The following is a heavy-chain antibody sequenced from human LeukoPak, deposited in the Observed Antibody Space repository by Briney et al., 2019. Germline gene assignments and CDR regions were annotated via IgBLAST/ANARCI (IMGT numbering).Heavy chain of an antibody. V-gene: IGHV5-51*01. D-gene: IGHD5-24*01. CDR2: IYPGDFET. J-gene: IGHJ3*01. CDR1: GYTFTTYW. Sequence: PGESLKISCQGSGYTFTTYWIAWVRQMPGKGLEWMGIIYPGDFETRYSPSFQAQVTISADKSINSAYLQWGSLKASDTAMYYCARSPRDGYHDAFDFWGQGTMVTVSS. CDR3: ARSPRDGYHDAFDF.